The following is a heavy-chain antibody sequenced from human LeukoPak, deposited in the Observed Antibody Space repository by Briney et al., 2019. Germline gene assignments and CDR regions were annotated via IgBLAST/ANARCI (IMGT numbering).Heavy chain of an antibody. V-gene: IGHV4-59*01. CDR3: ARGNFGEPTSRNYYYYYHMDV. Sequence: MSSETLSLTCTVSGASISTNYWTWVRQPPGKGLEWIGYIYYSGSTSYNPSLKSRVTISLDKPKNQFSLRLRSVAAADTAVYYCARGNFGEPTSRNYYYYYHMDVWGKGTTVTISS. D-gene: IGHD3-10*01. J-gene: IGHJ6*03. CDR2: IYYSGST. CDR1: GASISTNY.